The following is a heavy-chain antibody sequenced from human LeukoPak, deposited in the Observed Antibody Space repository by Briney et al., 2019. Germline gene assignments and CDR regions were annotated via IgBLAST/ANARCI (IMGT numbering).Heavy chain of an antibody. Sequence: PSETLSLTCTVSGGSISSGGYYWSWIRQHPGKGLEWIGYIYYSGSTYYNPSLKSRVTISVDTSKNQFSLKLSSVTAADTAVYYCARATYYYDSSGQGGSYYFDYWGQGTLVTVSS. CDR3: ARATYYYDSSGQGGSYYFDY. D-gene: IGHD3-22*01. J-gene: IGHJ4*02. V-gene: IGHV4-31*03. CDR2: IYYSGST. CDR1: GGSISSGGYY.